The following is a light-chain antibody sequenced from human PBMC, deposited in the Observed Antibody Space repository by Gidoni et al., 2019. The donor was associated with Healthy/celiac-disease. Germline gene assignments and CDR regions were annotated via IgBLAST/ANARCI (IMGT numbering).Light chain of an antibody. Sequence: DIVMTQSPDSLAVSLGERATINCQSSQSVLYSSNNKNYLTWYQQKPGQPPKLLIYWASTRESGVPDRCSGSGSGTDITLTISSLQAEDVAVYYCQQYYSTPRTFGQGTKLEIK. CDR3: QQYYSTPRT. J-gene: IGKJ2*01. CDR1: QSVLYSSNNKNY. V-gene: IGKV4-1*01. CDR2: WAS.